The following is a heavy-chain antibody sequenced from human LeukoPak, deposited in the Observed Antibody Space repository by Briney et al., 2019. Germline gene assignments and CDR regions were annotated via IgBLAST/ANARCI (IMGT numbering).Heavy chain of an antibody. CDR1: GGSFSGYY. CDR3: ARRNVVVVALFDY. V-gene: IGHV4-34*01. Sequence: SETLSLTCAVYGGSFSGYYWSWIRQPPGKGLEWIGEINHSGSTNYNPSLKSRVTISVDTSKNQFSLKLSSVTAADTAVYYCARRNVVVVALFDYWGQGTLVTVSS. J-gene: IGHJ4*02. CDR2: INHSGST. D-gene: IGHD2-15*01.